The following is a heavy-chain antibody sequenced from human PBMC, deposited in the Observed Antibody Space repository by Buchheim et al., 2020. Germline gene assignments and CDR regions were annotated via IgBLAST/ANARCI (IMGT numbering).Heavy chain of an antibody. D-gene: IGHD2-15*01. J-gene: IGHJ5*02. CDR2: IHKAGST. CDR1: GDSITSGYNY. Sequence: QVQLQESGPGLVKPSQTLSLTCTASGDSITSGYNYWNWIRQPAGKGPEWIGRIHKAGSTNSHPSLKSRATITVDTSKNQFSLDLSSVTAAETAAYYCVRSGMILFWVHPWGPGTL. V-gene: IGHV4-61*02. CDR3: VRSGMILFWVHP.